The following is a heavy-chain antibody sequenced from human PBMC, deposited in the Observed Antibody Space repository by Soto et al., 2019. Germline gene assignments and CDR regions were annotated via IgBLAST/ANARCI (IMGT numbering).Heavy chain of an antibody. CDR3: AREPHFDY. J-gene: IGHJ4*02. Sequence: PWGSLRLAGAASVFTFSNVWMSWVRQAPGKGLEWVGRIRSKRHGGTAEYAAPVRGRFTISRDDSKDTLYLQMNSLETEDTAVYYCAREPHFDYWGLGTVVTVSS. V-gene: IGHV3-15*01. CDR2: IRSKRHGGTA. CDR1: VFTFSNVW.